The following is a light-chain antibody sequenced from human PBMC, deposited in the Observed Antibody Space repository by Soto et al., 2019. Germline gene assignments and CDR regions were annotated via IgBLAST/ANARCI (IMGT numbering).Light chain of an antibody. CDR3: QQYENLPT. V-gene: IGKV1-12*01. CDR2: AAS. Sequence: DIQVPQSQSSVSASVGDRVTITCRASQGIGTWLAWYQQKPGKGPNLLIYAASSLESGVPSRFSGSGSGTDFTLTISSLQPEDIATYYCQQYENLPTFGQGTRLEIK. J-gene: IGKJ5*01. CDR1: QGIGTW.